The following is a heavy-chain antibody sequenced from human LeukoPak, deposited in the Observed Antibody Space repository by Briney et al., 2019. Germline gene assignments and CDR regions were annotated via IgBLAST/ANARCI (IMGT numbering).Heavy chain of an antibody. CDR2: ISLDSGNT. Sequence: AASVKVSCKASGYTFANYGINWVRQAPGQGLEWMGWISLDSGNTGYAQRVQGRVTLPTDTSTSTAYMELRSLRSDDTAVYFCARVTYLRPYQLDYWGQGTLVSISS. J-gene: IGHJ4*02. CDR1: GYTFANYG. V-gene: IGHV1-18*01. D-gene: IGHD2-2*01. CDR3: ARVTYLRPYQLDY.